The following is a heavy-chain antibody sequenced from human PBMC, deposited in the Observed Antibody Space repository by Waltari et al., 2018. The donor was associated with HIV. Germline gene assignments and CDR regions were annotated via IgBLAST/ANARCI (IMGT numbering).Heavy chain of an antibody. Sequence: QVQLQQWGAGLLRPSETLSLTCAVYGGTFRGYYWYVIRQSPGKGLEWIGEIDHSGNTNYNPSLKSRVILSVDTSKNQFSLKLTSVTAADTALYYCARGHGTVTTEDHYYGMDVWGQGTTVTVSS. CDR2: IDHSGNT. V-gene: IGHV4-34*01. CDR3: ARGHGTVTTEDHYYGMDV. D-gene: IGHD4-17*01. J-gene: IGHJ6*02. CDR1: GGTFRGYY.